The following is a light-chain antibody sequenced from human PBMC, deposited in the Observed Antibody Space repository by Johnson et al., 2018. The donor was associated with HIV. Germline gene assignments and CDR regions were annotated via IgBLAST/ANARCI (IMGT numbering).Light chain of an antibody. V-gene: IGLV1-51*02. Sequence: VLTQPPSVSAAPGQKVTIFCSGSSSNIGNNYVSWYQQLPGTAPKLLIYENNKRPSGIPDRFSGSKSGTSATRGITGLQTGDEADYYCGTWHGALSGGGVFGTGTRVTVL. CDR3: GTWHGALSGGGV. CDR2: ENN. CDR1: SSNIGNNY. J-gene: IGLJ1*01.